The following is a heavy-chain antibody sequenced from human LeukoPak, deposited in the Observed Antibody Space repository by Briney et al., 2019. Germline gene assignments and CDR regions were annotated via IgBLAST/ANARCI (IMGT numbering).Heavy chain of an antibody. CDR1: GDSITSCSYY. CDR3: ARAPGAFDI. V-gene: IGHV4-31*03. Sequence: SETLSLTCTVSGDSITSCSYYWAWIRQHPGKGLEWIGYIYYTGGTHYNPSLKSRLTISVDTSENHSSLKLSSVTAADTAIYFCARAPGAFDIWGQGTMVTVSS. J-gene: IGHJ3*02. CDR2: IYYTGGT.